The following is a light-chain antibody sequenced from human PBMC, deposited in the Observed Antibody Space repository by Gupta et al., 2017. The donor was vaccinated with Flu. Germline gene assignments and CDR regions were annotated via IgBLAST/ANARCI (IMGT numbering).Light chain of an antibody. V-gene: IGKV1-39*01. Sequence: DIKMPKSLSSLSAFVGARVSITCRASQDIISYLNWYQQKPGKAPKLLIFGASSLQSGVPSRFSGSGSRTSFTLTISILQPEDLTIYYCQHSYSTPPTFGQGTKVEIK. CDR3: QHSYSTPPT. CDR2: GAS. J-gene: IGKJ1*01. CDR1: QDIISY.